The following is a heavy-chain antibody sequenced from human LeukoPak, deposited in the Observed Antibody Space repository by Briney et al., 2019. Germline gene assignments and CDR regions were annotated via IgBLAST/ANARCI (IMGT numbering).Heavy chain of an antibody. CDR2: ISSSGGTT. J-gene: IGHJ6*03. CDR3: AKDSRGYSTRWWNYMDV. D-gene: IGHD6-13*01. V-gene: IGHV3-23*01. Sequence: GGSLRLSCAASGFTFSNYAMSWVRQAPGKGLEWVSAISSSGGTTYYADSVKGRFTISRDNSKNTLYLQMNSLRAEDTAVYFCAKDSRGYSTRWWNYMDVWGKGTTVTVSS. CDR1: GFTFSNYA.